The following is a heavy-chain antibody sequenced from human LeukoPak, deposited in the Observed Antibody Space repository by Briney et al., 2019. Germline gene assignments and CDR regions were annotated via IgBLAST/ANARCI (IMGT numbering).Heavy chain of an antibody. Sequence: PGRSLTLSWAASGFTFSSFAMHWVRQAPGKGREWVAVISYDGSNKYYADSVKGRFTISRDNSKNTQYLQMNSRRADDTAVYYCARDGHKYGYRAKYSFDYWGQGTLVTVSS. CDR2: ISYDGSNK. CDR1: GFTFSSFA. CDR3: ARDGHKYGYRAKYSFDY. D-gene: IGHD5-12*01. J-gene: IGHJ4*02. V-gene: IGHV3-30*04.